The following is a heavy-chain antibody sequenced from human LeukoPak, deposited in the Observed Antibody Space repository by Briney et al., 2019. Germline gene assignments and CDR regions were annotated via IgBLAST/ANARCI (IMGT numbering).Heavy chain of an antibody. J-gene: IGHJ4*02. V-gene: IGHV3-30*04. Sequence: GGSLRLSCAASGFTFNNYAMHWVRQAPGKGLEWVAIISYDGRFRYYADSVKGRFTISRDNSKNTLYLQLVSLRADDTAVYYCARDAYGGNSAYYFDYWGQGTLVTVSS. CDR1: GFTFNNYA. CDR3: ARDAYGGNSAYYFDY. D-gene: IGHD4-23*01. CDR2: ISYDGRFR.